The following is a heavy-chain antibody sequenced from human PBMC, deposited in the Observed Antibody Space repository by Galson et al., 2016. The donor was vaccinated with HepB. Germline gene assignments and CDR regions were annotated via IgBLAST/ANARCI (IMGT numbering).Heavy chain of an antibody. CDR3: AKSQALAAAGRVGTFDY. Sequence: SLRLSCAASGFIFSDCVMHWVRQAPGKGLEYLSAISDDGHTTYYADSVRGRFITSRDNSRNTVFLQMNSLRAEDTAVYYCAKSQALAAAGRVGTFDYWGQGTLVTVSS. CDR2: ISDDGHTT. D-gene: IGHD6-13*01. J-gene: IGHJ4*02. CDR1: GFIFSDCV. V-gene: IGHV3-64*04.